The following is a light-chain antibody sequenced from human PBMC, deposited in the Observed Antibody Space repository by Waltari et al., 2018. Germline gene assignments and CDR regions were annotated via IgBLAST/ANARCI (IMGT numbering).Light chain of an antibody. CDR3: CSFTVRSTYV. Sequence: QSALTQPASVSGSPGQSIPIPCTGTSNDLCTYDFVSWYQQHPGKVPKIINFDYKKRPSGASPRFSGYKSGNTASLTISGLQAEDEADYYCCSFTVRSTYVYGSGTKVTV. V-gene: IGLV2-14*03. CDR2: DYK. J-gene: IGLJ1*01. CDR1: SNDLCTYDF.